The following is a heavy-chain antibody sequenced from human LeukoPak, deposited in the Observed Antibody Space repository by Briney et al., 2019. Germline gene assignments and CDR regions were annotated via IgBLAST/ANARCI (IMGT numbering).Heavy chain of an antibody. CDR3: AGGGVVNFDY. CDR1: GGSISSYY. J-gene: IGHJ4*02. Sequence: SETLSLTCTVSGGSISSYYWSWIRQPPGKGLEWIGYIYYSGSTNYNPSLKSRVTISVDTSKNQFPLKLSSVTAADTAVYYCAGGGVVNFDYWGQGTLVTVSS. D-gene: IGHD2-15*01. V-gene: IGHV4-59*01. CDR2: IYYSGST.